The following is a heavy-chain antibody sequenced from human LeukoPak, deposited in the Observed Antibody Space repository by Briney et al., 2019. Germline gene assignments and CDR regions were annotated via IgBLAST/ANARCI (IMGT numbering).Heavy chain of an antibody. V-gene: IGHV3-30*04. CDR1: GFTFSSYA. J-gene: IGHJ6*03. Sequence: PGGSLRLSCAASGFTFSSYAMHWVRQAPGKGLEWVAVISYDGSNKYYADSVKGRFTISRDNSKNTLYLQMNSLRAEDTAVYYCARALAQWELPLYYYYYMDVWGKGTTVTISS. CDR3: ARALAQWELPLYYYYYMDV. D-gene: IGHD1-26*01. CDR2: ISYDGSNK.